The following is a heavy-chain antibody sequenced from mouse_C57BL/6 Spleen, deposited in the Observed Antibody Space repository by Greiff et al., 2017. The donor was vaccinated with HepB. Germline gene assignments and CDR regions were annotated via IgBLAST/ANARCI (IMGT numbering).Heavy chain of an antibody. CDR2: IRNKANGYTT. J-gene: IGHJ2*01. Sequence: EVKLVESGGGLVQPGGSLSLSCAASGFTFTDYYMSWVRQPPGKALEWLGFIRNKANGYTTEYSASVKGRFTISRDNSQSILYLQMNALRAEDSATYYCARSHSSGYDYWGQGTTLTVSS. CDR3: ARSHSSGYDY. CDR1: GFTFTDYY. D-gene: IGHD3-2*02. V-gene: IGHV7-3*01.